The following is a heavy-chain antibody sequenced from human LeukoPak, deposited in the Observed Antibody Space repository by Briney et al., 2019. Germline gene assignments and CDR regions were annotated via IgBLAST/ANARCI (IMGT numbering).Heavy chain of an antibody. Sequence: SQTLSLTCTVSGGSISSGSYYWSWIRQPAGKGLEWIGRIYTSGSTNYNPSLKSRVPISVDTSKNQFSLKLSSVTAADTAVYYCARDLYYGSGSQFDYWGQGTLVTVSS. CDR3: ARDLYYGSGSQFDY. CDR2: IYTSGST. J-gene: IGHJ4*02. D-gene: IGHD3-10*01. V-gene: IGHV4-61*02. CDR1: GGSISSGSYY.